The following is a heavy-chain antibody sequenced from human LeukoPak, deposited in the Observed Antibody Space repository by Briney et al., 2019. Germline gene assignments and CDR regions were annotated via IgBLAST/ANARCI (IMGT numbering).Heavy chain of an antibody. V-gene: IGHV3-33*01. J-gene: IGHJ5*02. CDR2: IWYDERNK. CDR1: GFTFSSYG. CDR3: ARDLGYCSSTNCYGDKWFDP. Sequence: GVSLRLSCAASGFTFSSYGMHWVRQAPGKGLEWVAVIWYDERNKYYADSVKGRFTISRDNSKNTLYLQMNSLRAEDTAVYYCARDLGYCSSTNCYGDKWFDPRGQGTLVTVSS. D-gene: IGHD2-2*01.